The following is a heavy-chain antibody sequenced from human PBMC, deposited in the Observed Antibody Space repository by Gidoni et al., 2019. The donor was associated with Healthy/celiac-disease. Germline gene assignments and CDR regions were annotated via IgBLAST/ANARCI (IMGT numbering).Heavy chain of an antibody. CDR2: IIPIFGTA. D-gene: IGHD2-21*01. CDR1: GGTFICCA. Sequence: QVQLAQSGAAVKKPRSSVKVSCQASGGTFICCAISWVRQAPGQRLEWMGGIIPIFGTANYAQKFQGRVTITADKSTSTAYMELSSLRSEDTAVYYCASPRTSILWWWGQGTLVTVSS. J-gene: IGHJ4*02. CDR3: ASPRTSILWW. V-gene: IGHV1-69*06.